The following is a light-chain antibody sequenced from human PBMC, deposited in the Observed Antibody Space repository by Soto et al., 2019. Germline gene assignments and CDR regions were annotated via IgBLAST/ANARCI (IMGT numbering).Light chain of an antibody. CDR3: QQYYGYSRT. V-gene: IGKV1-5*01. Sequence: DIPMTQSPSTLSASVGDRVTITCRASQSISDSLAWYQHKPGKAPSLLISDASTLERGVPLRFSGSGSGTEFTLTINSMQPDDFATYYCQQYYGYSRTFGQGTKVEVK. CDR1: QSISDS. J-gene: IGKJ1*01. CDR2: DAS.